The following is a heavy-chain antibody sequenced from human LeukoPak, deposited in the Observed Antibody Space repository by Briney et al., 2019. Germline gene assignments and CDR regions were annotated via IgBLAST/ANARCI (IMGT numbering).Heavy chain of an antibody. CDR2: INHCGST. CDR1: GGSFSGYY. V-gene: IGHV4-34*01. D-gene: IGHD3-10*01. Sequence: SETLSLTCAVYGGSFSGYYWSWIRQPPGKGLEWIGEINHCGSTNYNPSLKSRVTISVDTSKNQFSLKLSSVTAADTAVYYCARGGVSLLWFGESSRRYYFDYWGQGTLVTVSS. CDR3: ARGGVSLLWFGESSRRYYFDY. J-gene: IGHJ4*02.